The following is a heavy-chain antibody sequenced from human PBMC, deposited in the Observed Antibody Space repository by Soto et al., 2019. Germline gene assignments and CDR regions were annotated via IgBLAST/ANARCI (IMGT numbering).Heavy chain of an antibody. J-gene: IGHJ4*02. CDR2: IYYSGST. V-gene: IGHV4-59*08. CDR3: ARRRSSSSRIFFDY. Sequence: SETLSLTCTVSGGSISSYYWSWIRQPPGKGLEWIGYIYYSGSTNYNPSLKSRVTLSVDTSKNQFSLKLSSVTAADTAVYYCARRRSSSSRIFFDYWGQGTLVTVSS. CDR1: GGSISSYY. D-gene: IGHD6-6*01.